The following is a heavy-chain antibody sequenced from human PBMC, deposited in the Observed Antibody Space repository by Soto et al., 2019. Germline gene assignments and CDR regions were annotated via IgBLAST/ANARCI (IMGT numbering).Heavy chain of an antibody. CDR3: AKDRGFGSSSWDNWFDP. CDR2: ISGSGGST. J-gene: IGHJ5*02. Sequence: GGSLRLSCAASGFTFSSYAMSWVRQAPGKGLEWVSAISGSGGSTYYADSVKGRFTISRDNSKNTLYLQMNSLRAEDTAVYYCAKDRGFGSSSWDNWFDPWGQGTLVTVSS. D-gene: IGHD6-13*01. CDR1: GFTFSSYA. V-gene: IGHV3-23*01.